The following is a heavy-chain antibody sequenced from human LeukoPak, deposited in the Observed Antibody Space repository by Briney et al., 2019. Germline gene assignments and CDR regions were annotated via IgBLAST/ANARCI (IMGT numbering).Heavy chain of an antibody. V-gene: IGHV1-69*13. CDR1: GYTFTSYG. CDR3: ARTYYYDSSGHFDY. J-gene: IGHJ4*02. Sequence: SVKVSCKASGYTFTSYGISWVRQAPGQGLEWMGGIIPIFGTANYAQKFQGRVTITADESTSTAYMELSSLRSEDTAVYYCARTYYYDSSGHFDYWGQGTLVTVSS. D-gene: IGHD3-22*01. CDR2: IIPIFGTA.